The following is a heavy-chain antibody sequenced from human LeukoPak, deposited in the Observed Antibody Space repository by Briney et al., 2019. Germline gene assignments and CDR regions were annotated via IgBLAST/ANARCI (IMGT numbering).Heavy chain of an antibody. CDR2: VSLSGLT. J-gene: IGHJ4*02. CDR1: GGSITSTNW. Sequence: KPSETLSLTCGVSGGSITSTNWWSWVRPPPGQGLEWIGEVSLSGLTNYSPSLSSRVIMALDTSKNHLSLNLTSVTAADTAVYYCSRENGAFSPFGYWGQGTLVTVPS. D-gene: IGHD2-8*01. V-gene: IGHV4-4*02. CDR3: SRENGAFSPFGY.